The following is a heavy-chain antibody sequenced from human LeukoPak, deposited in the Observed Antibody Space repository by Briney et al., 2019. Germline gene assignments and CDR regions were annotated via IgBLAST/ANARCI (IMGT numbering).Heavy chain of an antibody. V-gene: IGHV3-23*01. CDR1: GFTLYHYG. CDR3: AKGGTGYSSSWYEVRFDY. Sequence: GGTLRLSCAASGFTLYHYGMSWVRQAPGKGLEWVSAISGSGGSTYYADSVKGRFTISRDNSKNTLYPQMNSLRAEDTAVYYCAKGGTGYSSSWYEVRFDYWGQGTLVTVSS. D-gene: IGHD6-13*01. CDR2: ISGSGGST. J-gene: IGHJ4*02.